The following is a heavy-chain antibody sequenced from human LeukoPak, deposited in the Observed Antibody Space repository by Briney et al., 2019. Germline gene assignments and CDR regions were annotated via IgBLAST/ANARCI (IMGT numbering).Heavy chain of an antibody. D-gene: IGHD5-24*01. Sequence: GGSLRLSCAGSGFTFSYYSMNWVRQAPGKALDWVSYISSSSTIYYADSVKGRFTISRDNAKNSLYLQMNSLRDEDTAVYYCARGDGYIYWGQGTLVTVSS. CDR2: ISSSSTI. V-gene: IGHV3-48*02. CDR1: GFTFSYYS. CDR3: ARGDGYIY. J-gene: IGHJ4*02.